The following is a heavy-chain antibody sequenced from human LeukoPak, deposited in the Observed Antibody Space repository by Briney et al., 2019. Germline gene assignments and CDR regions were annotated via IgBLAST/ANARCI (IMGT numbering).Heavy chain of an antibody. CDR1: GYSISSGYY. Sequence: SSETLSLTCTVSGYSISSGYYWGWIRQPPGKGLEWIGSIYHSGSTYYNPSLKSRVTISVDTSKNQFSLKLSSVTAADTAVYYCARISGSAHFDYWGQGTLVTVSS. J-gene: IGHJ4*02. CDR3: ARISGSAHFDY. CDR2: IYHSGST. V-gene: IGHV4-38-2*02. D-gene: IGHD1-26*01.